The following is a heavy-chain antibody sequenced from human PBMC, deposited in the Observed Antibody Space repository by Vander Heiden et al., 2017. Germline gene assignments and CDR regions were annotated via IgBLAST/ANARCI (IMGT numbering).Heavy chain of an antibody. Sequence: QVQLQESGPGLVKPSETLSLTCTVSGDSISGYYWSWIRQAPGKGLEWIGFVYYRGSTSYDPSLKSRVTTLVDTSKNQLSLRLSSVTAADTAIYYCAGGIRVAGICCYFDYWGQGILVTVSS. D-gene: IGHD6-19*01. CDR1: GDSISGYY. CDR2: VYYRGST. CDR3: AGGIRVAGICCYFDY. V-gene: IGHV4-59*01. J-gene: IGHJ4*02.